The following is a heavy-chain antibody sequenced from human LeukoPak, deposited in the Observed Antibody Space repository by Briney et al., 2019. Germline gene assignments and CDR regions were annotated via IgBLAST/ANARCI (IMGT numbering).Heavy chain of an antibody. CDR1: GFTFDDYA. D-gene: IGHD6-13*01. CDR2: ISWNSGSI. V-gene: IGHV3-9*01. J-gene: IGHJ3*02. CDR3: AKGSSSSWYARAFDI. Sequence: PGRSLRLSCAASGFTFDDYAMHWVRQAPGKGLEWVSGISWNSGSIGYADSVKGRFTISRDNAKNSLYLQMNSLRAEDTALYYCAKGSSSSWYARAFDIWGQGTMVTVSS.